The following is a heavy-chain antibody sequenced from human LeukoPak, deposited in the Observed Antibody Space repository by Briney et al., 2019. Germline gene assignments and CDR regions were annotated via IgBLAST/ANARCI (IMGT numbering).Heavy chain of an antibody. CDR1: GDSIISNIYW. Sequence: PSETLSLTCTVSGDSIISNIYWWDWVRLPPGNGLEWIGATFYTGRTFYSPSLKSRVAISVDTSKNQFSLDLSSATAADTAVYYCARRRHNFDFYDVWGQGTRVTVSS. CDR3: ARRRHNFDFYDV. D-gene: IGHD3/OR15-3a*01. V-gene: IGHV4-39*01. CDR2: TFYTGRT. J-gene: IGHJ3*01.